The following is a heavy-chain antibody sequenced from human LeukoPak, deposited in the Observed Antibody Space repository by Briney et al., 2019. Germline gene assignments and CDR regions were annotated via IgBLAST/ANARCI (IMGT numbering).Heavy chain of an antibody. CDR3: AALRRDGYNPYYYYGMDV. CDR1: GYTFTSYD. D-gene: IGHD5-24*01. J-gene: IGHJ6*02. V-gene: IGHV1-8*01. CDR2: VNPNSGNT. Sequence: ASVKVSCKASGYTFTSYDINWVRQATGQGLEWMGWVNPNSGNTGYAQKFQGRVTMTRNTSISTAYMELSSLRSEDTVVYYCAALRRDGYNPYYYYGMDVWGQGTTVTVSS.